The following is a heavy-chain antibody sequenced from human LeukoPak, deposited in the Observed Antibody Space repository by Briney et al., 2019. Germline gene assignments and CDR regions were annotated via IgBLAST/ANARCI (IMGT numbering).Heavy chain of an antibody. V-gene: IGHV3-21*01. CDR2: ISSSSSYI. Sequence: GGSLRLSCAASGFTFSSYSMNWVRQAPGEGLEWVSSISSSSSYIYYADSVKGRFTISRDNAKNSLYLQMNSLRAEDTAVYYCASSMIVVDPQGFDYWGQGTLVTVSS. CDR1: GFTFSSYS. J-gene: IGHJ4*02. CDR3: ASSMIVVDPQGFDY. D-gene: IGHD3-22*01.